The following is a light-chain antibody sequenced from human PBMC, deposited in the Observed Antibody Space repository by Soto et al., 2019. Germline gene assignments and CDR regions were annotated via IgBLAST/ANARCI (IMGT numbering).Light chain of an antibody. CDR3: QQYDISPPNA. CDR1: QSVGSSY. CDR2: AAS. J-gene: IGKJ5*01. Sequence: EIVLTQSPGTLSLSPGERATLSCRASQSVGSSYLAWYQQKPGQAPRLLIYAASSRATGVPERFSGSGSGTDFTLTISRLETEDCAVYYCQQYDISPPNACGQGTRLEIK. V-gene: IGKV3-20*01.